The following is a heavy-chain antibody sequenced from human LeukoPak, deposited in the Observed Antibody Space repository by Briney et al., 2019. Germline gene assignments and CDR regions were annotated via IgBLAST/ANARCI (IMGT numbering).Heavy chain of an antibody. V-gene: IGHV3-23*01. J-gene: IGHJ4*02. CDR1: GFAIVDHF. Sequence: GPSLRLSCAASGFAIVDHFMHSVRQTPGKGLEWVSSINGVGATFYADSVTGRFSISRDNSKNTLYLQMNSLRAEDRVLYYCAKDRANWEAVFDYWGQGTLVTVSS. CDR3: AKDRANWEAVFDY. CDR2: INGVGAT. D-gene: IGHD7-27*01.